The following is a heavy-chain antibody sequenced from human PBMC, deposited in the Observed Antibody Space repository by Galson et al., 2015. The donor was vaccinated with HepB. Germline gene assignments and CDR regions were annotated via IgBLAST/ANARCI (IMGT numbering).Heavy chain of an antibody. CDR2: MNPNSGNT. CDR1: GGTFTSYD. J-gene: IGHJ6*02. Sequence: SVKVSCKASGGTFTSYDINWVRQATGQGLEWMGWMNPNSGNTGYAQKFQGRVTMTRNTSISTAYMELSSLRSEDTAVYYCARERAFAAKTSYYYYGMDVWGQGTTVTVSS. CDR3: ARERAFAAKTSYYYYGMDV. V-gene: IGHV1-8*01. D-gene: IGHD2-15*01.